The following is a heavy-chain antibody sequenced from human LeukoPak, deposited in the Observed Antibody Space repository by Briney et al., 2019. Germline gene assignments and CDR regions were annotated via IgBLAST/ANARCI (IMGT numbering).Heavy chain of an antibody. J-gene: IGHJ4*02. D-gene: IGHD5-24*01. CDR2: IWYDGSHR. V-gene: IGHV3-33*01. Sequence: GGSLRLSCVASGFTFSSHGMHWVRQAPGKGLEWVAVIWYDGSHRYYPDSVKGRFTISRDNSKDTLFLQMDSLRVDDTAVYYCVRDNAAADGALDYWGQGSLVTVSS. CDR3: VRDNAAADGALDY. CDR1: GFTFSSHG.